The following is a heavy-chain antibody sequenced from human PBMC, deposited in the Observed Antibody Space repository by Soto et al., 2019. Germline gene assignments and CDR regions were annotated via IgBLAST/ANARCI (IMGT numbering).Heavy chain of an antibody. CDR1: GGTFSSYT. D-gene: IGHD6-13*01. CDR3: ASASSSWYEYYFDY. V-gene: IGHV1-69*02. Sequence: QVQLVQSGAEVKKPGSSVKVSCKASGGTFSSYTISWVRQAPGQGLEWMGRIIPILGIANYAQKFQGRVTITADKSTSTAYMELSSLGSEDTAVYYCASASSSWYEYYFDYWGQGTLVTVSS. J-gene: IGHJ4*02. CDR2: IIPILGIA.